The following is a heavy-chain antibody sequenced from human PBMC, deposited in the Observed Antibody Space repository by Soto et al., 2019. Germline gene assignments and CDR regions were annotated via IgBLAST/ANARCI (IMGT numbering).Heavy chain of an antibody. CDR2: ISAYNGNT. CDR3: ARDVFLEYYFDY. V-gene: IGHV1-18*01. J-gene: IGHJ4*02. CDR1: GYTFTSYG. D-gene: IGHD3-3*01. Sequence: ASVKVSCKASGYTFTSYGISWVRQAPGQGLEWMGWISAYNGNTNYAQKLQGRVAMTTDTSTSTAYMELRSLRSDDTAVYYCARDVFLEYYFDYWGQGTLVTVSS.